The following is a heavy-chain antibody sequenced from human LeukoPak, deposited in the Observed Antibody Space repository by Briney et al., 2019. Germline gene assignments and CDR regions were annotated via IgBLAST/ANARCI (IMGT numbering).Heavy chain of an antibody. J-gene: IGHJ3*02. D-gene: IGHD3-22*01. CDR1: GFTFSDYY. CDR3: ARAFPYYYDSSGYYVPYDAFDI. Sequence: SGGSLRLSCAASGFTFSDYYMSWIRQAPGKGLEWVSYISSSDSTIYYADSVKGRFTISRDNAKNSLYLQMNSLRAEDTAVYYCARAFPYYYDSSGYYVPYDAFDIWGQGTMVTVSS. CDR2: ISSSDSTI. V-gene: IGHV3-11*04.